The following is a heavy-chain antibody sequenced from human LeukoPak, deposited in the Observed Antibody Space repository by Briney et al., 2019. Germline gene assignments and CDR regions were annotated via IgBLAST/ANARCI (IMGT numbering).Heavy chain of an antibody. CDR2: ISSSSSYI. CDR1: GFTFSSYS. CDR3: TSINY. Sequence: GGSLRLSCAASGFTFSSYSMNWVRQAPGKGLEWVSSISSSSSYIYHADSVKGRFTISRDNSKNTLYLQMNSLRAEDTAVYYSTSINYWGQGTLVTVSS. J-gene: IGHJ4*02. V-gene: IGHV3-21*01.